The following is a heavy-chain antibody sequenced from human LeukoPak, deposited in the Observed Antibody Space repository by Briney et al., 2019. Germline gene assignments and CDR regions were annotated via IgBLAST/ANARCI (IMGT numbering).Heavy chain of an antibody. Sequence: GASVKVSCKASGDTFTGYYIHWVRPAPGQGLEWMGRINPNSGGTNYAQKPQVRITMTTDTSTNTIYMDLSRLRSDETPVCFCASVYYFDTSTYRGVDYGGRETLVSVS. CDR1: GDTFTGYY. CDR3: ASVYYFDTSTYRGVDY. CDR2: INPNSGGT. D-gene: IGHD3-22*01. J-gene: IGHJ4*02. V-gene: IGHV1-2*02.